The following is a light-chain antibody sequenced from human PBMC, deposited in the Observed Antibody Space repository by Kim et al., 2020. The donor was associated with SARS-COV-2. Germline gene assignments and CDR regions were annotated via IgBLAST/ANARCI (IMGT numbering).Light chain of an antibody. Sequence: VALSQTVRITCQGDSLRSYYATWYQQKPGQAPIVVIYGKNNRPSGIPDRFSGSSSGNTASLTITGTQAGDEADYYCNSRDSNDNVVFGGGTQLTVL. CDR1: SLRSYY. V-gene: IGLV3-19*01. CDR2: GKN. J-gene: IGLJ2*01. CDR3: NSRDSNDNVV.